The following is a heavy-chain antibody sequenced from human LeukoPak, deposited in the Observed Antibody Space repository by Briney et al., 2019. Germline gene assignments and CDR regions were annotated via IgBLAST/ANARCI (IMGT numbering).Heavy chain of an antibody. CDR2: IYYNGNT. CDR3: ARGRSNYYGMDV. J-gene: IGHJ6*02. CDR1: DGSINSYY. Sequence: SETLSLTCPVSDGSINSYYWNWIRRPPEKGLEWIGYIYYNGNTNYSPSLKSRVTMSVDTSKNLFSLKVSSVTAADTAVYYCARGRSNYYGMDVWGQGTTVTVSS. D-gene: IGHD1-26*01. V-gene: IGHV4-59*01.